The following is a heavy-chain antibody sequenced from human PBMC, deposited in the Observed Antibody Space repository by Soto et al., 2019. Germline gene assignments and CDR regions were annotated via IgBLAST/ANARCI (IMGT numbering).Heavy chain of an antibody. CDR3: STVDN. J-gene: IGHJ4*02. Sequence: EVQLVESGGGLVKPGGSLRLSCAASGFSFRNAWMNWVRQAPGKGLEWVGRIKSKTDGATTDYAAPVKGRFTISRDDSKTTLYLQMNSLKTEDTAVYYCSTVDNWGQGTLVTVSS. CDR1: GFSFRNAW. CDR2: IKSKTDGATT. V-gene: IGHV3-15*07.